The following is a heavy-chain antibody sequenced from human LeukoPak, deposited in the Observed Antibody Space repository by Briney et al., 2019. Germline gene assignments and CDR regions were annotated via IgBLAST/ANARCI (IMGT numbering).Heavy chain of an antibody. CDR3: AKDFYSGSYPLSTVPALNWFDP. CDR2: ISGSGGST. V-gene: IGHV3-23*01. J-gene: IGHJ5*02. D-gene: IGHD1-26*01. CDR1: GFTFNNYA. Sequence: PGGSLRLSCAASGFTFNNYAMSWVRQAPGKGLEWVSGISGSGGSTYYADSVKGRFTISRDNSKNTLYLQMNSLRAEDTAVYYCAKDFYSGSYPLSTVPALNWFDPWGQGTLVTVSS.